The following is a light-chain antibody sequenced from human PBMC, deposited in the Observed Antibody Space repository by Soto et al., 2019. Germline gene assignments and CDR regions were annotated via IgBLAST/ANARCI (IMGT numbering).Light chain of an antibody. CDR1: QGIDSS. V-gene: IGKV1-9*01. CDR2: AAS. Sequence: DIQMTQPPSPLSASVGDRVTITCRASQGIDSSFAWYQQKPGKAPKLLIYAASSLQSGVPSRFSGSGSGTDFTLTISRLEPEDFAVYYCQHYGSLPSTFGGGAKVDI. J-gene: IGKJ4*02. CDR3: QHYGSLPST.